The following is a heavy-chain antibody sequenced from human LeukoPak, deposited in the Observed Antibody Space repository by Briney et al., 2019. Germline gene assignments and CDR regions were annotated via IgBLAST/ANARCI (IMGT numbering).Heavy chain of an antibody. J-gene: IGHJ6*02. CDR2: IIPIFGTA. Sequence: ASVKVSCKASGGTFSSYAISWVRQAPGQGLEWMGGIIPIFGTANYAQKFQGRVTITADESTSTAYMELSSLRSEDTAVYYCARGERIAVAGRGGYYYYYGMDVWGQGTTVTVSS. D-gene: IGHD6-19*01. CDR3: ARGERIAVAGRGGYYYYYGMDV. V-gene: IGHV1-69*13. CDR1: GGTFSSYA.